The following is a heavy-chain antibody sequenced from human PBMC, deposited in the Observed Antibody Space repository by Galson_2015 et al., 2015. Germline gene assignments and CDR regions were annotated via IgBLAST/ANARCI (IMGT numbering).Heavy chain of an antibody. CDR2: INSDGSDT. V-gene: IGHV3-74*01. J-gene: IGHJ4*02. D-gene: IGHD2-15*01. CDR3: ARVRQTDGLLDY. Sequence: SLRLSCAVSGFIFSSYWMHWVRQAPGKGLVWVSRINSDGSDTTYADSVKGRFTISRDNAKNTLFLQMNGLRAEDTAVYYCARVRQTDGLLDYWGQGTLVTVSS. CDR1: GFIFSSYW.